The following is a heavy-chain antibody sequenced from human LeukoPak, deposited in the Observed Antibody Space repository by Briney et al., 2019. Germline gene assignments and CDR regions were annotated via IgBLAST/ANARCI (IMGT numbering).Heavy chain of an antibody. CDR1: GFTFNIYA. Sequence: VQLGRSLRLSCAVYGFTFNIYAMDCVRRAPNNWLEWGAVISYDGNNKYYADSVKGRITISRDNSKNTLYLQMNTLRAEDMAVYYCARETKTYQYYYGMDVWGQGTTVTVSS. V-gene: IGHV3-30*04. D-gene: IGHD2-8*01. CDR2: ISYDGNNK. J-gene: IGHJ6*02. CDR3: ARETKTYQYYYGMDV.